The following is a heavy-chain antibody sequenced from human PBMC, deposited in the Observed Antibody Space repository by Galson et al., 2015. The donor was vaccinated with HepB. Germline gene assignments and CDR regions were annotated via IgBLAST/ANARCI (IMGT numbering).Heavy chain of an antibody. CDR2: INPNSGGT. CDR1: GYTFTGYY. Sequence: SVKVSCKASGYTFTGYYMHWVRQAPGQGLEWMGWINPNSGGTNYAQKFQGRVTMTTDTSTSTAYMELRSLRSDDTAVYYCAREEAGTTVTTPLDYWGQGTLVTVSS. V-gene: IGHV1-2*02. D-gene: IGHD4-11*01. CDR3: AREEAGTTVTTPLDY. J-gene: IGHJ4*02.